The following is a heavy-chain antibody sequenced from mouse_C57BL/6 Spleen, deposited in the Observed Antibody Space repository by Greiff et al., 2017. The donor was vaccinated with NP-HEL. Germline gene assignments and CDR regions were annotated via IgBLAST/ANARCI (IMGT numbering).Heavy chain of an antibody. V-gene: IGHV1-80*01. CDR1: GYAFSSYW. CDR3: ARRGGLRRFFDY. D-gene: IGHD2-4*01. J-gene: IGHJ2*01. CDR2: IYPGDGDT. Sequence: VKVVESGAELVKPGASVKISCKASGYAFSSYWMNWVKQRPGKGLEWIGQIYPGDGDTNYNGKFKGKATLTADKSSSTAYMQLSSLTSEDSAVYFCARRGGLRRFFDYWGQGTTLTVSS.